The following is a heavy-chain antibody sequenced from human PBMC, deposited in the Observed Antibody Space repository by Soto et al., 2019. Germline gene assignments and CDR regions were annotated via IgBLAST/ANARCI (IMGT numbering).Heavy chain of an antibody. CDR3: ARDTGDGTFDF. Sequence: ASVKVSCKASGYTFSSYALHWVRQAPGQRLEWMGWINAGYGNTKSSQKFQDRVTISRDTSASTAYMELTSLRSEDTAVYYCARDTGDGTFDFWGQGTLVTVSS. D-gene: IGHD7-27*01. CDR1: GYTFSSYA. V-gene: IGHV1-3*01. CDR2: INAGYGNT. J-gene: IGHJ4*02.